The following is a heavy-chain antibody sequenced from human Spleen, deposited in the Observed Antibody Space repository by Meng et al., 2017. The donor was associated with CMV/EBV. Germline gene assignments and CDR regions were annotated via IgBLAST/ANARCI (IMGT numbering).Heavy chain of an antibody. CDR3: TRGRLSPGYCSSTNCPPSIDY. V-gene: IGHV3-74*01. CDR1: GFTFSIYW. J-gene: IGHJ4*02. Sequence: GGSLRLSCAASGFTFSIYWMHWVRQGPGKGLVWVSRINSDGSSTNYADSVKGRFTISRDNAKNTLYVQMNSLRAEDTAVYYCTRGRLSPGYCSSTNCPPSIDYWGQGTLVTVSS. D-gene: IGHD2-2*01. CDR2: INSDGSST.